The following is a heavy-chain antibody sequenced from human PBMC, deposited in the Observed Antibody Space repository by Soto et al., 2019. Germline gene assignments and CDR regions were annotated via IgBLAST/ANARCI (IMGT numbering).Heavy chain of an antibody. Sequence: QVQLVQSGAEVKKPGSSVKVSCKASGGTFSSYAISWVRQAPGQGLEWMGGIIPIFGTANYAQKFQGRVTSTADKSTSTAYMELSSLRSEDTAVYYCARRSGTAMASDYYYYYGMDVWGQGTTVTVSS. CDR1: GGTFSSYA. V-gene: IGHV1-69*06. J-gene: IGHJ6*02. CDR3: ARRSGTAMASDYYYYYGMDV. CDR2: IIPIFGTA. D-gene: IGHD5-18*01.